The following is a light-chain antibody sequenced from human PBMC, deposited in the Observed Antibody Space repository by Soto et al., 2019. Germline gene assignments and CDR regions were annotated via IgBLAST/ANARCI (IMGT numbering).Light chain of an antibody. V-gene: IGKV3-11*01. J-gene: IGKJ2*02. CDR1: QSVRSY. CDR3: QQRSNRPPWT. Sequence: EIVLTQSPATLSLSPGERATLSCRASQSVRSYLAWYQQKPGQAPRLLIYDASNRATGIPARFSGSGSGTDFTLTISSLEPEDFAIYFCQQRSNRPPWTFGQGTKLDIK. CDR2: DAS.